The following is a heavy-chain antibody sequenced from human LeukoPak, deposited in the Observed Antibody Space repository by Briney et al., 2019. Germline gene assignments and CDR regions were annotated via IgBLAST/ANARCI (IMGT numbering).Heavy chain of an antibody. J-gene: IGHJ4*02. CDR1: GGSITNTNY. Sequence: SETLSLTCGVSGGSITNTNYWTWVRQPPRKGLEWIGEVNLQGSTNYNPSLMGRVAIAVDTSENHISLPLTSVTAADTAVYYCAREGGPYRPLDYSGQGALVTVSS. CDR2: VNLQGST. CDR3: AREGGPYRPLDY. V-gene: IGHV4-4*02.